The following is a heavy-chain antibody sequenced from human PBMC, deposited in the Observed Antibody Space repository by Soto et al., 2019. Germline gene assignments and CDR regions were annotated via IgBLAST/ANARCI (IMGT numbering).Heavy chain of an antibody. Sequence: ASVKVSCKASGYTFTGYYMHWVRQAPGQGLEWMGWINPNSGGTNYAQKFQGWVTMTRDTSISTAYMELSRLRSDDTAVYYCARDRSRTIGYYYYGMDVWGQGTTVTVSS. J-gene: IGHJ6*02. CDR2: INPNSGGT. CDR3: ARDRSRTIGYYYYGMDV. V-gene: IGHV1-2*04. CDR1: GYTFTGYY.